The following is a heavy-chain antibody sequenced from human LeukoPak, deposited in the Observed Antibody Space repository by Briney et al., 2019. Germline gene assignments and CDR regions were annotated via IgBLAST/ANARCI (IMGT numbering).Heavy chain of an antibody. V-gene: IGHV4-59*12. CDR1: GGSISDYY. D-gene: IGHD4-17*01. J-gene: IGHJ5*02. CDR3: ARPRKRTTTVTTRFNWFDP. Sequence: SETLSLTCTVSGGSISDYYWSWIRQPPGEGLEWIGYIYYSGSTTYNPSLKSRVTMSVDTSKNQFSLKLSSVTAADTAVYYCARPRKRTTTVTTRFNWFDPWGQGTLVTVSS. CDR2: IYYSGST.